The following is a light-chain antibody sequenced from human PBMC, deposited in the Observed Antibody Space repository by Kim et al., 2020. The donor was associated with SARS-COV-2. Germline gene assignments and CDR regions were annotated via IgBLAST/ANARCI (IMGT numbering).Light chain of an antibody. Sequence: QSITISGTGTSSDIGGYNSVSWYQQHPGKAPKLMIYDVTNRPSGVSNRFSGSKSVNTASLTISGLQAEDEADYYCCSHSGSSTPYVFGTATKVTVL. J-gene: IGLJ1*01. CDR2: DVT. CDR3: CSHSGSSTPYV. CDR1: SSDIGGYNS. V-gene: IGLV2-14*03.